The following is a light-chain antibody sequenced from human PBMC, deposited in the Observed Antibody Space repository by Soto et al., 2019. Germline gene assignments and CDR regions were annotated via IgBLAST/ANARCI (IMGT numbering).Light chain of an antibody. V-gene: IGLV2-8*01. CDR1: SSDVGGYNY. CDR3: NSYGGTNNYVV. Sequence: QSALTQPPSASGSPGQSVTISCTGTSSDVGGYNYVSWYRQHPGKAPQLIIYDVNKRPSGVPDRFSGSKSGNTASLTVSGVQAEDEADYFCNSYGGTNNYVVFGGGTKVTVL. CDR2: DVN. J-gene: IGLJ2*01.